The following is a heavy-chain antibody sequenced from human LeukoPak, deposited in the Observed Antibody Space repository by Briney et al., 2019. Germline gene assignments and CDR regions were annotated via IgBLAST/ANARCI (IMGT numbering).Heavy chain of an antibody. Sequence: SETLSLTCTVSGGSISSYYWSWIRQPPGKGLDWIGYIYYSGSTNYNPSLKSRVTISVDTSKNQFSLKLSSVTAADTAVYYCARAEGSGWPFDYWGQGTLVTVSS. CDR3: ARAEGSGWPFDY. CDR1: GGSISSYY. V-gene: IGHV4-59*01. J-gene: IGHJ4*02. CDR2: IYYSGST. D-gene: IGHD6-19*01.